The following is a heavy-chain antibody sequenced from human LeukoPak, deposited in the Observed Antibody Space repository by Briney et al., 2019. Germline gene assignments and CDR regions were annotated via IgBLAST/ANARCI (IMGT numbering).Heavy chain of an antibody. J-gene: IGHJ6*03. CDR3: ARRPFPYCSSTSCYLYYMDV. CDR2: INADGTGT. V-gene: IGHV3-74*01. D-gene: IGHD2-2*01. Sequence: GGSLRLSCAASGFTFSSYWMHWVRQAPGKGLVWVSRINADGTGTSYTDSVKGRFTISRDNAKNTLYLQMNSLRAEDTAVYYCARRPFPYCSSTSCYLYYMDVWGKGTTVTVSS. CDR1: GFTFSSYW.